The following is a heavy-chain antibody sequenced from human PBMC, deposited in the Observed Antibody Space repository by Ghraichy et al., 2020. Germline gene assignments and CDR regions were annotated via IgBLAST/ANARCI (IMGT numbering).Heavy chain of an antibody. CDR1: GFTFSSYA. J-gene: IGHJ4*02. CDR2: ISYDGSNK. Sequence: GGSLRLSCAASGFTFSSYAMHWVRQAPGKGLEWVAVISYDGSNKYYADSVKGRFTISRDNSKNTLYLQMNSLRAEDTAVYYCARAYCSSTSCYPGGWYWGQGTLVTVSS. CDR3: ARAYCSSTSCYPGGWY. V-gene: IGHV3-30-3*01. D-gene: IGHD2-2*01.